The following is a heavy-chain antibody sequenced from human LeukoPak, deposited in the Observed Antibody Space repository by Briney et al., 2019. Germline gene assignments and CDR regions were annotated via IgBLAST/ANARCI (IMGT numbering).Heavy chain of an antibody. J-gene: IGHJ4*02. D-gene: IGHD5-18*01. V-gene: IGHV4-39*01. CDR1: GGSISSSSYY. Sequence: SETLSLTCTVSGGSISSSSYYWGWIRQPPGKGLEWLGSIYYSGSTYYNPSLKSRVTISVDTSKNQFSLKLSSVTAADTAVYYCARRRGYSYGYTFDYWGQGTLVTVSS. CDR2: IYYSGST. CDR3: ARRRGYSYGYTFDY.